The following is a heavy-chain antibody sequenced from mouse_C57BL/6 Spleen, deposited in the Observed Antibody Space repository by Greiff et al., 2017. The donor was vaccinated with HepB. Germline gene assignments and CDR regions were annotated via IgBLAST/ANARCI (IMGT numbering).Heavy chain of an antibody. CDR3: ARLYDGSSYDYFDD. J-gene: IGHJ2*01. Sequence: EVQLQQSGAELVKPGASVKFSCTASGFNIKDYYMHWVKQRTEQGLAWIGRIDPEDGETKYAPKFQGKATITAYTSSNTAYLQLSSLTSEDTAVYYCARLYDGSSYDYFDDRGQGTTLTVSS. CDR2: IDPEDGET. V-gene: IGHV14-2*01. CDR1: GFNIKDYY. D-gene: IGHD1-1*01.